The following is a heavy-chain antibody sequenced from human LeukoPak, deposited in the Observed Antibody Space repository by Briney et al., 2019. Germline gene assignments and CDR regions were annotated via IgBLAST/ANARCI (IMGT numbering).Heavy chain of an antibody. J-gene: IGHJ4*02. D-gene: IGHD3-22*01. CDR2: IYSGGST. V-gene: IGHV3-66*01. Sequence: GGSLRLSCTASGFTVSSNYMSWVRQAPGKGLEWVSVIYSGGSTYYADSVKGRFTISRDNSKNTLYLQMNSLRAEDTAVYYCARDLYRIVVVPHYFDYWGQGTLVTASS. CDR3: ARDLYRIVVVPHYFDY. CDR1: GFTVSSNY.